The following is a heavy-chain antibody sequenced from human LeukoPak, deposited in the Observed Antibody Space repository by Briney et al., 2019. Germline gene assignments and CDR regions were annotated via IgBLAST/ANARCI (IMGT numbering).Heavy chain of an antibody. CDR3: ARLAIAVAGTGLDY. CDR1: GGSISSYY. Sequence: SETLSLTCTVSGGSISSYYWSWIRQPPGKGLEWIGYIYYSGSTNYNPSLKSRVTISVDTSKNQFSLKLSSVTAADTAVYYCARLAIAVAGTGLDYWGQGTLVTVSS. J-gene: IGHJ4*02. V-gene: IGHV4-59*08. CDR2: IYYSGST. D-gene: IGHD6-19*01.